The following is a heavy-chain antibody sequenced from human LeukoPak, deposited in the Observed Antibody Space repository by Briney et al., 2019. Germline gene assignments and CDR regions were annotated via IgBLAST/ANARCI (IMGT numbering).Heavy chain of an antibody. CDR3: AKEGGYSYGSEPYYFDY. V-gene: IGHV3-30*02. CDR1: GFTFSSSG. CDR2: IRYDGSNK. Sequence: GGTLRLSCAASGFTFSSSGMHWVRQAPGKGLEWVAFIRYDGSNKYYADSVKGRFTISRDNSKNTLYLQMNSLRAEDTAVYYCAKEGGYSYGSEPYYFDYWGQGTLVTVSS. J-gene: IGHJ4*02. D-gene: IGHD5-18*01.